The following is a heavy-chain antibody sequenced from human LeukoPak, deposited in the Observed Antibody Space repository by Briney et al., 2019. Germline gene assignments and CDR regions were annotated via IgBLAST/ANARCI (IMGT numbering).Heavy chain of an antibody. V-gene: IGHV1-18*01. CDR3: ARDRQLKIESGSFTPLGY. D-gene: IGHD1-26*01. CDR1: GYTFTSYG. J-gene: IGHJ4*02. CDR2: ISAYNGNT. Sequence: ASVKVSCKASGYTFTSYGISWVRQAPGQGLEWMGWISAYNGNTNYAQKFQGRVTMTTDTSTSTAYMELRSLRSDDTAVYYCARDRQLKIESGSFTPLGYWGQGTLVTVSS.